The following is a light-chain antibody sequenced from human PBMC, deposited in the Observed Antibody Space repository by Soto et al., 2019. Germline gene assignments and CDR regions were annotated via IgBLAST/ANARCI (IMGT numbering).Light chain of an antibody. CDR2: DAS. V-gene: IGKV3-15*01. J-gene: IGKJ4*01. CDR3: QQYNSWPLT. Sequence: EIVLTQSPATLSVSPGERATLSCRASQSVRSNLAWYQQKAGQAPRLLIFDASTRATNIPARFSGSGSGTEFTLTISSLQSEDFAVYYCQQYNSWPLTFGGGTKV. CDR1: QSVRSN.